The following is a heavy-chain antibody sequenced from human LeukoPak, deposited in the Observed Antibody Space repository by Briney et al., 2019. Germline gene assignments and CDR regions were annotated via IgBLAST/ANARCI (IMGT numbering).Heavy chain of an antibody. V-gene: IGHV3-21*01. D-gene: IGHD4-11*01. CDR2: ISSSSSYI. Sequence: GGSLRLSCAASGFTFDDYAMHWVRQAPGKGLEWVSSISSSSSYIYYADSVKGRFTISRDDAKNSLYLQVNSLRAEDTAVYYCARGLPYNDAFDIWGQGTMVTVSS. CDR3: ARGLPYNDAFDI. CDR1: GFTFDDYA. J-gene: IGHJ3*02.